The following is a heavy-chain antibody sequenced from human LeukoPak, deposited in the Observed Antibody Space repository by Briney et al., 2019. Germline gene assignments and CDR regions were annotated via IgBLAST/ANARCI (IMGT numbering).Heavy chain of an antibody. J-gene: IGHJ4*02. D-gene: IGHD3-22*01. CDR2: IYTGGNT. CDR1: GSSFTNVW. CDR3: ARGDDSGYYDYFDY. V-gene: IGHV3-53*01. Sequence: GGSLRLSCAVSGSSFTNVWMNWVRQAPGKGLEWVSTIYTGGNTYYAASVKGRFTISRDFSKNTVFLHMNSLRAKDTAMYYCARGDDSGYYDYFDYWGQGALVTVSS.